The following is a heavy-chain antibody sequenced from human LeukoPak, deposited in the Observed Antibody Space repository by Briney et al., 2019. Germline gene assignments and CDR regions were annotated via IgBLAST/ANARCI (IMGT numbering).Heavy chain of an antibody. V-gene: IGHV1-8*03. CDR2: MNPNSGNT. CDR1: GYTFTRYD. Sequence: GASEKVSCKASGYTFTRYDINWVRQATGQALEWMGWMNPNSGNTGYAQKFQGRVTITRNTSISTAYMELSSLRSEDTAVYYCARGNYYYGSGSPWGQGTLVTVSS. D-gene: IGHD3-10*01. J-gene: IGHJ5*02. CDR3: ARGNYYYGSGSP.